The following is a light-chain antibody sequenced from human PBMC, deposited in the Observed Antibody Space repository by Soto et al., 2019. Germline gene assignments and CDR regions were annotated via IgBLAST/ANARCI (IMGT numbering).Light chain of an antibody. CDR1: KLGDKY. Sequence: SYELTQAPSVSVSPGQTASITCYGDKLGDKYVCWYQQRPGQSPVLVIYQDNKRPSGIPERFSASNSGNTATLTISGTQAMDEADYYCQAWDSSFVVFGGGTKLTVL. CDR2: QDN. CDR3: QAWDSSFVV. V-gene: IGLV3-1*01. J-gene: IGLJ2*01.